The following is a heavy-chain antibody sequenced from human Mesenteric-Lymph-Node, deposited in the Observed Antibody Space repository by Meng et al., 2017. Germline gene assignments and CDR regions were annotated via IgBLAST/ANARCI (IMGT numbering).Heavy chain of an antibody. J-gene: IGHJ4*02. V-gene: IGHV1-18*01. CDR3: ARHRGGYSNFLDY. CDR1: GQTFTGYE. Sequence: LLTSEARGKKPWTSDKISCKPSGQTFTGYESSWVRQPTGQGLEWMEWINGYNGNTKYAQNFHDRVTITIDTSTTTAYMELRSLRLDDTAVYYCARHRGGYSNFLDYWGQGTLVTVSS. CDR2: INGYNGNT. D-gene: IGHD4-11*01.